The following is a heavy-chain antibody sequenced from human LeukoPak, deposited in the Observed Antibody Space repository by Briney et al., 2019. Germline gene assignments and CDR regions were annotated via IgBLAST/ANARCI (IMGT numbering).Heavy chain of an antibody. V-gene: IGHV4-61*02. D-gene: IGHD3-3*01. CDR2: IYTSGTSETT. Sequence: SQTLSLTCTVSGGSISSGSYYWSWIRQPAGKGLEWIGRIYTSGTSETTNYNPSLESRVTISADTSKNQFSLKLSSVTAADTAVYYCARAGDFWSGYHPDQWGQGTLVTVSS. J-gene: IGHJ4*02. CDR3: ARAGDFWSGYHPDQ. CDR1: GGSISSGSYY.